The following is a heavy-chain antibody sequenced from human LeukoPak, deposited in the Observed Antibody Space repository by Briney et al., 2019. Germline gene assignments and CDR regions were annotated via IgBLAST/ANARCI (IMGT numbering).Heavy chain of an antibody. Sequence: SETLSLTCTVSGGSISSYYWSWIRQPPGKGLEWIGYIYYSGSTNYNPSLKSRVTISVDTSKNQFSLKLSSVTAADTAVYYCASHPNPPHKSDSSGYSYFDYWGQGTLVTVSS. CDR1: GGSISSYY. CDR2: IYYSGST. V-gene: IGHV4-59*01. J-gene: IGHJ4*02. D-gene: IGHD3-22*01. CDR3: ASHPNPPHKSDSSGYSYFDY.